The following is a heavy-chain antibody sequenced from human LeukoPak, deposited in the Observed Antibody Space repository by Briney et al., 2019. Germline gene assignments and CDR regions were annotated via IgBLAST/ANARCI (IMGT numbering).Heavy chain of an antibody. V-gene: IGHV4-31*03. D-gene: IGHD4-23*01. J-gene: IGHJ6*03. CDR1: GGSINSGGYY. CDR3: ARDFPYGGNPGYYMDV. Sequence: PSQTLSLTCTVSGGSINSGGYYWSWIRQHPGKGLEWIGYNYYSGSTYYNPSLKSRVTISVDTSKNKFSLKLSSVTAADTAVYYCARDFPYGGNPGYYMDVWGKGTTVTVSS. CDR2: NYYSGST.